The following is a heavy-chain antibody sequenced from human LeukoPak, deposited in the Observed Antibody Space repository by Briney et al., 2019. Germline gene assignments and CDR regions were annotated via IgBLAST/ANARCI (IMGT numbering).Heavy chain of an antibody. Sequence: SVKVSCKASGGTFSSYAISWVRQAPGQGLEWMGGIIPIFGTANYAQKFQGRVTITADESTSTAYMELSSLRSEDTAVYYCARGGNIVVVNYYYYYMDVWGKGTTVTISS. CDR1: GGTFSSYA. J-gene: IGHJ6*03. V-gene: IGHV1-69*13. D-gene: IGHD2-21*01. CDR2: IIPIFGTA. CDR3: ARGGNIVVVNYYYYYMDV.